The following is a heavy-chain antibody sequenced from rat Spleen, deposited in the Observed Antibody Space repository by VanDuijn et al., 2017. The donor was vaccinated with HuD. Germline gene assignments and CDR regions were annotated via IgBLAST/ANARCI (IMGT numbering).Heavy chain of an antibody. V-gene: IGHV5-29*01. D-gene: IGHD1-2*01. J-gene: IGHJ2*01. CDR2: ISYDGRNA. Sequence: EVQLVESDGGLVQPGRSLKLSCAASGFTFSDYYMAWVRQAPTKGLEWVATISYDGRNAYYRDSVKGRFTISRDNAKSTLYLQMDSLRSEDTATYYCAREQLGDWGQGVMVTVSS. CDR1: GFTFSDYY. CDR3: AREQLGD.